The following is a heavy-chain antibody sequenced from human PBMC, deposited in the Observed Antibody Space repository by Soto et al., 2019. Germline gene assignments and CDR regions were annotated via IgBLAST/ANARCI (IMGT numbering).Heavy chain of an antibody. CDR2: ISSSSSYI. Sequence: PGGSLRLSCAASGFTFSSYSMNWVRQAPGKGLEWVSSISSSSSYIYYADSVKGRFTISRDNAKNSLYLQMNSLRAEDTAVYYCARDSGIADRHYYYGMDVWGQGTTVTVSS. CDR3: ARDSGIADRHYYYGMDV. J-gene: IGHJ6*02. D-gene: IGHD6-13*01. CDR1: GFTFSSYS. V-gene: IGHV3-21*01.